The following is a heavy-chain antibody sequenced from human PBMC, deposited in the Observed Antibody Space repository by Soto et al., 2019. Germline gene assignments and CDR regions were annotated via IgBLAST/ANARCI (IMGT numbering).Heavy chain of an antibody. V-gene: IGHV4-34*01. D-gene: IGHD3-3*01. CDR2: INHSGST. CDR1: GGSFSGYY. CDR3: ARKRGLRFLEWLHNWFDP. J-gene: IGHJ5*02. Sequence: SEPLSLTCAVYGGSFSGYYWSWIRQPPGKGLEWIGEINHSGSTNYNPSLKSRVTISVDTSKNQFSLKLSSVTAADTAVYYCARKRGLRFLEWLHNWFDPWGQGTLVTVSS.